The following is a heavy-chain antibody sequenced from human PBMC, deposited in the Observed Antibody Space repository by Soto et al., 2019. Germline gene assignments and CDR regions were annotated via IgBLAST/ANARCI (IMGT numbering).Heavy chain of an antibody. Sequence: SETLSLTCAVSGGSISSSNWWSWVRQPPGKGLEWIGEIYHSGSTNYNPSLKSRVTISVDTSKNQFSLKLSSVTAADTAVYYCARGRGYCSSTSCYSDAFDIWGQGTMVTVSS. CDR2: IYHSGST. CDR1: GGSISSSNW. V-gene: IGHV4-4*02. J-gene: IGHJ3*02. CDR3: ARGRGYCSSTSCYSDAFDI. D-gene: IGHD2-2*01.